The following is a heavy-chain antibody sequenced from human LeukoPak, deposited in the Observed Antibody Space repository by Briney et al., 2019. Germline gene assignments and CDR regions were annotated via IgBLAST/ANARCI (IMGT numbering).Heavy chain of an antibody. J-gene: IGHJ4*02. CDR1: GGSFSGYY. CDR2: INHSGST. CDR3: ARRITKDRYRSGWRAEYYFDY. D-gene: IGHD6-19*01. Sequence: SETLSLTCAVYGGSFSGYYWSWIRQPPGKGLEWIGEINHSGSTNYNPSLKSRVTISVDTSKNQFSLKLSSVTAADTAVYYCARRITKDRYRSGWRAEYYFDYWGQGTLVTVSS. V-gene: IGHV4-34*01.